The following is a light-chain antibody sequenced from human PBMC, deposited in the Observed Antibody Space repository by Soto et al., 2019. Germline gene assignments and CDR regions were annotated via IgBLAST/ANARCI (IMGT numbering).Light chain of an antibody. CDR3: QQRNDWPLT. CDR1: QSISDQ. V-gene: IGKV3-11*01. J-gene: IGKJ4*01. CDR2: DAL. Sequence: TVLTQSPATLSLSPGERATLSCRASQSISDQLAWYQQKPGQAPRLLIYDALNRATGIPARFSGSGSVTDFTLTISSLEPEDVAVYYCQQRNDWPLTFGGGTKVEIK.